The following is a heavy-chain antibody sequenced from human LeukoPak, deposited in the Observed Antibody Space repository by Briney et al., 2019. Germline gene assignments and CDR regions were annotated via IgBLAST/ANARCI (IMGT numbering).Heavy chain of an antibody. D-gene: IGHD3-10*01. CDR1: GFTFDDYT. Sequence: GGALRLSCAASGFTFDDYTMHWVRQAPGKGLECVSLISWDGGSTYYADSVKGRFTISRDNSKNSLYLQMNSLRTEETALYYCAKGFYYYGSGSSHWGQGTLVTVSS. V-gene: IGHV3-43*01. J-gene: IGHJ4*02. CDR3: AKGFYYYGSGSSH. CDR2: ISWDGGST.